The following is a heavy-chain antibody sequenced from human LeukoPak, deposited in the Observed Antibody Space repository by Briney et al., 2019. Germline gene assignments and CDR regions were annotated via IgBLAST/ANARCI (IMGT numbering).Heavy chain of an antibody. Sequence: GGSLRLSCVASGLTLRSYWMSWVRQAPGKGLEWVANIKQDGREKYYVDSVKGRFSISRDNAKNSLYLQMDSLRAEDTAVYYCARTSGTGWSHWGQGTLVTVSS. CDR3: ARTSGTGWSH. V-gene: IGHV3-7*01. CDR1: GLTLRSYW. CDR2: IKQDGREK. D-gene: IGHD3-9*01. J-gene: IGHJ4*02.